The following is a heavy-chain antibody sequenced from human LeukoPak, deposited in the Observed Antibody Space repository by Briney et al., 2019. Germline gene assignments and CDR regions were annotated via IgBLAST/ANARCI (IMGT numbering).Heavy chain of an antibody. D-gene: IGHD7-27*01. CDR3: ARDTTGGYNYCYYYMDV. CDR2: ISSSGSTI. J-gene: IGHJ6*03. CDR1: GFTFSSYE. Sequence: GGSLRLSCAASGFTFSSYEMNWVRQAPGKGLEWVSYISSSGSTIYYADSVKGRFTISRDNAKNSLYLQMNSLRAEDTAVYYCARDTTGGYNYCYYYMDVWGKGTTVTVSS. V-gene: IGHV3-48*03.